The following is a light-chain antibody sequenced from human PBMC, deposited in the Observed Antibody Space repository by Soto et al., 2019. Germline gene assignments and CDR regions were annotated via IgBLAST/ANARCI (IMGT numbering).Light chain of an antibody. CDR1: QGIIND. CDR2: ATS. CDR3: QQYDSYFLT. V-gene: IGKV1-6*01. Sequence: AIQMTQSPSSLSASVGDRVTITCRASQGIINDLVWYQHKPGKAPNLLIYATSSLPGGVPSSFSGSGSGTDFIITISRLPHEDFVTYYCQQYDSYFLTFGGGTKVDIK. J-gene: IGKJ4*01.